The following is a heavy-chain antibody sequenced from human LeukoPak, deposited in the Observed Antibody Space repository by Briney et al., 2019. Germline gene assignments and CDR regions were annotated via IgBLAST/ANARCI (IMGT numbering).Heavy chain of an antibody. CDR1: GGSISSSSYY. CDR2: IYYSGST. J-gene: IGHJ4*02. Sequence: SETPSLTCTVSGGSISSSSYYWGWIRQPPGKGLEWIGSIYYSGSTYYNPSLKSRVTISVDTSKNQFSLKLSSVTAADTAVYYCARRFSVGSFDYWGQGTLVTVSS. D-gene: IGHD3-10*01. CDR3: ARRFSVGSFDY. V-gene: IGHV4-39*01.